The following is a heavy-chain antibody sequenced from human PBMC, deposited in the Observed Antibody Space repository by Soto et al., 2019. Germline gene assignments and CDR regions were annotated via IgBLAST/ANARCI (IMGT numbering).Heavy chain of an antibody. D-gene: IGHD2-15*01. CDR3: VKKDCSGGSCYSGAFDI. CDR1: GFTFSSYA. V-gene: IGHV3-64D*06. CDR2: ISSNGGST. Sequence: PGGSLRLSCSASGFTFSSYAMHWVRQAPGKGLEYVSAISSNGGSTYYADSVKGRFTISRDNSKNTLYLQMSSLRAEDTAVYYCVKKDCSGGSCYSGAFDIWGQGTMVTVSS. J-gene: IGHJ3*02.